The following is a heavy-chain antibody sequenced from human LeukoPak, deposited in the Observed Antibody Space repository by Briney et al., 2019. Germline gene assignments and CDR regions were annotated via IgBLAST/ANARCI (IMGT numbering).Heavy chain of an antibody. J-gene: IGHJ3*02. Sequence: PGGSLRLSCAVSGFTFSTYNINWVRQAPGKGLEWVSSISPSSSYIYYADSVQGQFTISRDNAKNSLYLQMNSLRAEDTAVYYCARDRYSTSLDAFDIWGQGTMVTVSS. V-gene: IGHV3-21*01. D-gene: IGHD6-13*01. CDR1: GFTFSTYN. CDR2: ISPSSSYI. CDR3: ARDRYSTSLDAFDI.